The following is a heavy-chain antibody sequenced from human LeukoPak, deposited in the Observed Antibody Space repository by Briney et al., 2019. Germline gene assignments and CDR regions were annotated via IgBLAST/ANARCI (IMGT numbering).Heavy chain of an antibody. CDR2: TYSDGSST. J-gene: IGHJ4*02. CDR3: AGPTCLRGGYCSTNF. Sequence: GGSLRLSCAASGFTFSNYWMHWVRQAPGKGLVWVSRTYSDGSSTSYADSVKGRFTISRGNAKNTLYLQMDSLRAEDTAVYYCAGPTCLRGGYCSTNFWGQGTLVTVSS. D-gene: IGHD2-2*01. V-gene: IGHV3-74*01. CDR1: GFTFSNYW.